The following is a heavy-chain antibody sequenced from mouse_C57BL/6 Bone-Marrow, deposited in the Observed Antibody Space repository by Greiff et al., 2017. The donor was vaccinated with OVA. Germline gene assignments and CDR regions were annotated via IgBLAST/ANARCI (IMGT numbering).Heavy chain of an antibody. Sequence: VQLQQSGGGLVQSGRSLRLSCATSGFTFSDFYMEWVRQAPGQGLEWIAASRNKANDYTTEYSASVKGRFIVSRDTSQSILYLQMNALRAEDTAIYYCARDAGDAMDYWGQGTSVTVSS. CDR2: SRNKANDYTT. CDR3: ARDAGDAMDY. V-gene: IGHV7-1*01. J-gene: IGHJ4*01. CDR1: GFTFSDFY.